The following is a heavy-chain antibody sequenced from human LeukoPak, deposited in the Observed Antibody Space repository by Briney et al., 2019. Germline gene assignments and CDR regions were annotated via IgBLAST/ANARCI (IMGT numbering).Heavy chain of an antibody. J-gene: IGHJ4*02. CDR3: AKGLMVRGWGFDY. Sequence: TGGSLRLSCAASGFTFSSYAMSWLRQAPGKGLEWVSAISGSGGSTYYADSVKGRFTISRDNSKNTLYLQMNSLRAEDTAVYYCAKGLMVRGWGFDYWGQGTLVTVSS. CDR1: GFTFSSYA. CDR2: ISGSGGST. V-gene: IGHV3-23*01. D-gene: IGHD3-10*01.